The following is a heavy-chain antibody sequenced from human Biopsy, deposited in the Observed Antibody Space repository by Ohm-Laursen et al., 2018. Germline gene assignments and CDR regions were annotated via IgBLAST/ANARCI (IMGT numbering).Heavy chain of an antibody. CDR1: GFSFSDYH. D-gene: IGHD4-23*01. Sequence: SLRLSCAASGFSFSDYHMSWIRQASGRGLEWVSYISGGGTIYYGDSMKGRVTISRDNAKNSLYLQMHSLRAEDTAVYYCARDTRWSPYSMDVWGQGTTVTVSS. CDR2: ISGGGTI. CDR3: ARDTRWSPYSMDV. J-gene: IGHJ6*02. V-gene: IGHV3-11*01.